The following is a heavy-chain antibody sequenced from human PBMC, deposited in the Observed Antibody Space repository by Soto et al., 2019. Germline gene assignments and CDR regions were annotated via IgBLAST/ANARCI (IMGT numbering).Heavy chain of an antibody. CDR2: IIPVFATT. D-gene: IGHD2-8*01. J-gene: IGHJ4*02. V-gene: IGHV1-69*06. Sequence: QVQVVQSGAEVKKPGSSVKVSCKASGATFSSYAVNWVRQAPGQGLEWMGVIIPVFATTHYAQNSHGRVTITADTSTGTASLELGCLGAADTAFYDRAISGRGAFNGAPCYPDFDYWGQGTLVTVSS. CDR1: GATFSSYA. CDR3: AISGRGAFNGAPCYPDFDY.